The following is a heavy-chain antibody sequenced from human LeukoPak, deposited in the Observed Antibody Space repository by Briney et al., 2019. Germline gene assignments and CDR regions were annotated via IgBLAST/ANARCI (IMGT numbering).Heavy chain of an antibody. D-gene: IGHD3-16*01. CDR1: GLTFSNYE. CDR2: ISGSGSRI. CDR3: AKDQGRGGFGLDC. V-gene: IGHV3-48*03. J-gene: IGHJ4*02. Sequence: GGSLRLSCAGSGLTFSNYEMNWVRQAPGKGLEWVSFISGSGSRIYYADSVQGRFTISRDNAKNSLFLQMDSLRVDDTGVYYCAKDQGRGGFGLDCWGQGTLVTVSS.